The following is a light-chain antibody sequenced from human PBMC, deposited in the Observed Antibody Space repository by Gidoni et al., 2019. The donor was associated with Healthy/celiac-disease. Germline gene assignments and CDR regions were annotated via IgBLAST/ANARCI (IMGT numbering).Light chain of an antibody. CDR2: GNS. J-gene: IGLJ2*01. V-gene: IGLV1-40*01. CDR3: QYYDSSLSGFVV. Sequence: QSVLTQPPSVSGAPGQRVTISCTGSSPNIGAGYDVHWYQQLPGTAPKLLIYGNSNRPEGVPDRFSGSKSGTAASLAITGLQAEDEADYYCQYYDSSLSGFVVFGGGTKLTVL. CDR1: SPNIGAGYD.